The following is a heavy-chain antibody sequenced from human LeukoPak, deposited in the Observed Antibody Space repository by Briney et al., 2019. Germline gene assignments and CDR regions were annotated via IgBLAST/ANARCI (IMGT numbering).Heavy chain of an antibody. CDR3: ASLTHYYYYYVDV. CDR1: GFTVSSNY. J-gene: IGHJ6*03. V-gene: IGHV3-53*01. CDR2: IYSGGST. Sequence: PGGSLRLSCAASGFTVSSNYMSWVRQAPGKGLEWVSVIYSGGSTYYADSVKGRFTISRDNSKNTLYLQMNSLRAEDTAVYYCASLTHYYYYYVDVWGKGTTVTVSS. D-gene: IGHD3-9*01.